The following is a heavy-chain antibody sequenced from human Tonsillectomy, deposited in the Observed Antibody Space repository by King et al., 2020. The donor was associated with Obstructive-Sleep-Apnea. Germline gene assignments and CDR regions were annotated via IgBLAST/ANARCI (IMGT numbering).Heavy chain of an antibody. D-gene: IGHD3-10*01. CDR2: FYPEDGET. V-gene: IGHV1-24*01. Sequence: VQLVESGAEVKKPGASVKVSCKVSGYTLTDLSMHWVRQAPGKGLEWMGIFYPEDGETIYAQTFQGRVTMTEDTSTDTAYMELSSLRSEDTAVYYCATENITMIRGIIIGGIDYWGQGTLVTVSS. CDR3: ATENITMIRGIIIGGIDY. J-gene: IGHJ4*02. CDR1: GYTLTDLS.